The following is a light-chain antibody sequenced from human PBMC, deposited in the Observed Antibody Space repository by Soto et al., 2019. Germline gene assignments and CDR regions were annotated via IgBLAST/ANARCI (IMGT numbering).Light chain of an antibody. CDR3: QQRSNWPLSWT. CDR1: QSVSSY. Sequence: EIVLTQSPATLCLSPGERATLSCRASQSVSSYLAWYQQKPGQAPRLLIYDASNRATGIPARFSGSGSGTDFTLTISSLEPEEFAVYYCQQRSNWPLSWTFGQGTKVDIK. CDR2: DAS. V-gene: IGKV3-11*01. J-gene: IGKJ1*01.